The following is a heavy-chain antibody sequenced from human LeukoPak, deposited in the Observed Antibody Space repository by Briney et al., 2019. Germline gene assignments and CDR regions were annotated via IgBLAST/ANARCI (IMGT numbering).Heavy chain of an antibody. CDR1: GGSFSGYY. D-gene: IGHD3-10*02. Sequence: SETLSLTCAVYGGSFSGYYWSWIRQPPGKGLEWIGEINHSGSTNYNPSLKSRVTISVDTSKNQFSLKLSSVTAADTAVYYCARDVRVLSDHNWFDPWGQGTLVTVSS. J-gene: IGHJ5*02. CDR2: INHSGST. V-gene: IGHV4-34*01. CDR3: ARDVRVLSDHNWFDP.